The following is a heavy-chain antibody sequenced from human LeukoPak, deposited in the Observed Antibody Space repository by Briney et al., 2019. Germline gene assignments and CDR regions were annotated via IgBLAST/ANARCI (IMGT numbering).Heavy chain of an antibody. D-gene: IGHD6-19*01. J-gene: IGHJ4*02. V-gene: IGHV3-30*18. CDR2: ISYDGNDK. CDR3: AKDVRGYSSGWPADY. Sequence: PGGSLRLSCAASGFIFSSYGMYWVRQAPGKGLEWVAIISYDGNDKYYADSVKGRFGISRDNSRNTLYLQMNSLRAEDTAVYYCAKDVRGYSSGWPADYWGQGTLVTVSS. CDR1: GFIFSSYG.